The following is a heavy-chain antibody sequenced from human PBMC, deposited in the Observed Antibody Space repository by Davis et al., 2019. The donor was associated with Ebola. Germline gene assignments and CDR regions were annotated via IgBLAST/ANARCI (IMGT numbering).Heavy chain of an antibody. J-gene: IGHJ6*02. CDR3: ARADPRGYGGYEKYYYYGMDV. V-gene: IGHV4-59*01. CDR2: FYYSGST. D-gene: IGHD5-12*01. Sequence: PSETLSLTCTVSGGSISTYYWSWIRQPPGKGLEWIGYFYYSGSTNYNPSLKSRVAISVDTSKSQISLKLSSVTAADTAVYYCARADPRGYGGYEKYYYYGMDVWGQGTTVTVSS. CDR1: GGSISTYY.